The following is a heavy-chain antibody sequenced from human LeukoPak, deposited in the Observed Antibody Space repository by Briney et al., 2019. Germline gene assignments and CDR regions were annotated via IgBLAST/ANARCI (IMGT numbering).Heavy chain of an antibody. CDR1: GYTFTAYY. J-gene: IGHJ4*02. V-gene: IGHV1-2*02. D-gene: IGHD1-1*01. CDR3: ARGVMSNSYNDYFDY. CDR2: INPNSGGT. Sequence: ASVKVSCKASGYTFTAYYMHWVRQAPGQGLEWMGWINPNSGGTNYAQKFQDRVTMTSDTSISTASMELSSLRSDDTAVYYCARGVMSNSYNDYFDYWGQGTLVTVSS.